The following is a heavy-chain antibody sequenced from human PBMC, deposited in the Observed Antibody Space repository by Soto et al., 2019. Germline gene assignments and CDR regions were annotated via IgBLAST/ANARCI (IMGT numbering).Heavy chain of an antibody. J-gene: IGHJ4*02. CDR1: GFSLGNSG. CDR2: FSRRHSAL. V-gene: IGHV3-48*02. Sequence: LRLSCSASGFSLGNSGMFWVRQAPGKGLEWISYFSRRHSALYYADSVKGRFTMSRDNAKNSLFLQMNSLRDEDRAVYYCATEGPNGYIPYYLETWAQGVPVPVSS. D-gene: IGHD5-12*01. CDR3: ATEGPNGYIPYYLET.